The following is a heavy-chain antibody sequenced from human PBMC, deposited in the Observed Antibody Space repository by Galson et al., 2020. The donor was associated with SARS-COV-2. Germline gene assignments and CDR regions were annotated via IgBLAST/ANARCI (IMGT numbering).Heavy chain of an antibody. CDR2: IYFSGTT. J-gene: IGHJ1*01. D-gene: IGHD3-10*01. V-gene: IGHV4-30-4*01. CDR1: GGSISSGDHY. CDR3: ARLTNERFGQLFRAEYFHH. Sequence: SETLSLTCTVSGGSISSGDHYWSWIRQPPGKGLDWIGDIYFSGTTYYTPSLRSRIAMSVSASKNQFSLEVNSVTAADTAVYYCARLTNERFGQLFRAEYFHHWGQGTLITVSS.